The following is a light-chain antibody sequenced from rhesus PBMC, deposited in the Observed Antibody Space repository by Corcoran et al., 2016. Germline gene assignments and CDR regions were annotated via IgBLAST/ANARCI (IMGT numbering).Light chain of an antibody. V-gene: IGKV1-69*01. CDR1: QGISNC. CDR2: RAY. J-gene: IGKJ4*01. Sequence: DIQMTQSPSSLPASVGDRVNITCRASQGISNCLAWYQQKPGKAPKLLINRAYKLERGVPSRFSGIGSGTTFTLTISSLQPQDIATYYCQQHDNSPLTFGGGTKVEIK. CDR3: QQHDNSPLT.